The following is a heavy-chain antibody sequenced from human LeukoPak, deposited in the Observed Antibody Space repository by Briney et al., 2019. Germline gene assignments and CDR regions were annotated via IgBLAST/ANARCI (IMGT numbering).Heavy chain of an antibody. J-gene: IGHJ6*02. Sequence: ASVTVSCTASGYTFTTYGITWVRQAPGQGFEWMGWINAYSGDINFAQKIQGRASMTTDISTSTAYMELRSLRSDDTAVYYCARGGYQLLSYGMDVWGQGTTVTVSS. CDR3: ARGGYQLLSYGMDV. V-gene: IGHV1-18*01. CDR1: GYTFTTYG. D-gene: IGHD2-2*01. CDR2: INAYSGDI.